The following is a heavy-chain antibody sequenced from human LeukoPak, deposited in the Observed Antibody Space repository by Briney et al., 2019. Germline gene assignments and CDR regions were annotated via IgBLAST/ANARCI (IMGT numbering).Heavy chain of an antibody. CDR3: ASPGAGGAICSIFDY. CDR2: IIPILGIA. J-gene: IGHJ4*02. D-gene: IGHD3-10*01. CDR1: GGTFSSYA. Sequence: SVKVSCKASGGTFSSYAISWVRQAPGQGLEWMGRIIPILGIANYAQKFQGRVTITADKSTSTAYMELSSLRSEDTAVYYCASPGAGGAICSIFDYWGQGTLVTVSS. V-gene: IGHV1-69*04.